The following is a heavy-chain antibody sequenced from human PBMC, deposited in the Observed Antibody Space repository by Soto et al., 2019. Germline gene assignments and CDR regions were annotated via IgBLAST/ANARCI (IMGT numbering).Heavy chain of an antibody. J-gene: IGHJ6*02. V-gene: IGHV4-31*03. Sequence: SEILSLTCSVSGGSISSVGHYWTWIRQQPGKGLEWIGYIYYSGSTDYNPSLKSRVTISVDRSKNQFSLNLSSVTAADTAIYYCARESGGYDSSTRYGLDVWGQGTTVTVS. CDR2: IYYSGST. CDR3: ARESGGYDSSTRYGLDV. D-gene: IGHD6-25*01. CDR1: GGSISSVGHY.